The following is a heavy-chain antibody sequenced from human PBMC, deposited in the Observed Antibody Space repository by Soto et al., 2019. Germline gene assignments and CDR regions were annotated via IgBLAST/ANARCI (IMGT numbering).Heavy chain of an antibody. CDR1: GFAFSSYG. D-gene: IGHD5-18*01. CDR2: ISYDGSLQ. CDR3: ASDRGYGHASVPYS. J-gene: IGHJ4*02. Sequence: QAQLVESGGGVVQPGRSLRLSCAASGFAFSSYGMHWVRQAPGTGLEWVAVISYDGSLQHYADSVKGRFTISRDNSKNMVLLQISSLRAEDTAVYYCASDRGYGHASVPYSWGQGTLVSVSS. V-gene: IGHV3-30*03.